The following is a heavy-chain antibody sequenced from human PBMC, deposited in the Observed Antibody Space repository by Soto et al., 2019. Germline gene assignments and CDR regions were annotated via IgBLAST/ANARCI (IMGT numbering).Heavy chain of an antibody. V-gene: IGHV3-30*18. CDR3: AKLIVADY. Sequence: GGSLRLSCAASGFTFSSYGMHWVRQDPGKGLEWVAVISYDGSNKYYADSVKGRFTISRDNSKNTLYLQMNSLRAEDTAVYYCAKLIVADYWGQGTLVTVSS. D-gene: IGHD3-22*01. J-gene: IGHJ4*02. CDR1: GFTFSSYG. CDR2: ISYDGSNK.